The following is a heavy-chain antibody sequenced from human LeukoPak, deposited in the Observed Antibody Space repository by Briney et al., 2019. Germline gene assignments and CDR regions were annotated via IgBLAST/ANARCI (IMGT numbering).Heavy chain of an antibody. CDR1: GYTLTELS. CDR3: ATRGRGFDWFDP. D-gene: IGHD3-10*01. Sequence: KVSCKVSGYTLTELSMHWVRQAPGKGLEWMGGFDPEYGETIYAQKFQGRVTMTEDTSTDTAYMELSSLRSEDTAVYYCATRGRGFDWFDPWGQGTLVTVSS. CDR2: FDPEYGET. V-gene: IGHV1-24*01. J-gene: IGHJ5*02.